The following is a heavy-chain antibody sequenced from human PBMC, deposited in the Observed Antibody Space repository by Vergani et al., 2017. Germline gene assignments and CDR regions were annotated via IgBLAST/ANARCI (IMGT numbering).Heavy chain of an antibody. V-gene: IGHV3-9*01. J-gene: IGHJ3*01. Sequence: EVDLVESGGGLAQPGGSLRLSCEASGITFWKFGMHWVRQGPGKGLEWVSGISWNSGAVDYADSVRGRFTISRDNAKNSLFLEMNSMRFEDTAVYFCTKGSVYYQDSAGHGYDPYTGFDPWGQGTLVTVSS. D-gene: IGHD5-12*01. CDR1: GITFWKFG. CDR2: ISWNSGAV. CDR3: TKGSVYYQDSAGHGYDPYTGFDP.